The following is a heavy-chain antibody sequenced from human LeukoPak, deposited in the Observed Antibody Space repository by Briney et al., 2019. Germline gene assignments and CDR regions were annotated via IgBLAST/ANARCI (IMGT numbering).Heavy chain of an antibody. CDR1: GGSISSYY. CDR3: ARGLYSSSWYDGGGFDY. CDR2: IYYSGST. J-gene: IGHJ4*02. Sequence: SETLSLTCTVSGGSISSYYWSWIRQPPGKGLEWTGYIYYSGSTNYNPSLKSRVTISVDTSKNQFSLKLSSVTAADTAVYYCARGLYSSSWYDGGGFDYWGQGTLVTVSS. D-gene: IGHD6-13*01. V-gene: IGHV4-59*01.